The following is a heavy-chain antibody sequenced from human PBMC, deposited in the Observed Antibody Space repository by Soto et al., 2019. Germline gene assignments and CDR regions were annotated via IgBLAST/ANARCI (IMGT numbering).Heavy chain of an antibody. J-gene: IGHJ4*02. V-gene: IGHV3-9*01. CDR1: GFTFDNYA. Sequence: GGSLRLSCAASGFTFDNYAMHWVRQAPGKGLEWVSGISWDSGNIGYADSVKGRFTIARDNAKTSLYLEMNSLRAEDTDLYYCAKSLKIFGLATTRSGPLDSWGQGALVTVS. CDR3: AKSLKIFGLATTRSGPLDS. CDR2: ISWDSGNI. D-gene: IGHD3-3*01.